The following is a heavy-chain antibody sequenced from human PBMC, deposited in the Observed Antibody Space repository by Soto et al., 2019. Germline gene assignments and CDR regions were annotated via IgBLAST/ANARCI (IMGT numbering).Heavy chain of an antibody. D-gene: IGHD3-22*01. CDR3: ARHNYYANHYYYGMDV. J-gene: IGHJ6*02. CDR2: IYHDGST. V-gene: IGHV4-4*02. Sequence: PSETLSLTCGFSCGSISSSNWWSWVRQPPGKGLEWIGEIYHDGSTYFNPSLKSRITISVDKSRNQFSLNLISVTAADTAMYYCARHNYYANHYYYGMDVWGQGTAVTVSS. CDR1: CGSISSSNW.